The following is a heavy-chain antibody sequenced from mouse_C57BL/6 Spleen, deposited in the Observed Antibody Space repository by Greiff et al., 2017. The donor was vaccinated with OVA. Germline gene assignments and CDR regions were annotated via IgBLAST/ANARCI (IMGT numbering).Heavy chain of an antibody. CDR2: INPYNGGT. V-gene: IGHV1-19*01. Sequence: EVQLQQSGPVLVKPGASVKMSCKASGYTFTDYYMNWVKQSHGKSLEWIGVINPYNGGTSYNQKFKGKATLTVDKSSSTAYMELNSLTSEDSAVYYCARHYYGSAAMDYWGQGTSVTVSS. J-gene: IGHJ4*01. CDR1: GYTFTDYY. CDR3: ARHYYGSAAMDY. D-gene: IGHD1-1*01.